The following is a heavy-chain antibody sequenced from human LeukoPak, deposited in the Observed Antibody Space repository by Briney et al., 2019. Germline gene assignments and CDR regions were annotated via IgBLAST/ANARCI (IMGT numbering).Heavy chain of an antibody. D-gene: IGHD5-18*01. CDR1: GYTFTSYD. V-gene: IGHV1-8*01. CDR2: MNPNSGNT. CDR3: ARDGIQLWFDWFDP. J-gene: IGHJ5*02. Sequence: ASVKVSCKASGYTFTSYDINWVRQATGQGLEWMGWMNPNSGNTGYAQKFQGRVTMTRNTSISTAYMELSRLRSDDTAVYYCARDGIQLWFDWFDPWGQGTLVTVSS.